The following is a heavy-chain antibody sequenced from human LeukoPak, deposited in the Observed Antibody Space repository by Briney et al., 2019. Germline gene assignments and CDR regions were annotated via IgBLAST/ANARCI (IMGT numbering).Heavy chain of an antibody. Sequence: GGSLRLSCAASGFTFSSYSMNWVRQAPGKGLEWVSSISSSSSYIYYADSVKSRFTISRDNAKNSLYLQMNSLRAEDTAVYYCARGELTTVTSYYYYGMDVWGQGTTVTVSS. CDR2: ISSSSSYI. CDR3: ARGELTTVTSYYYYGMDV. CDR1: GFTFSSYS. V-gene: IGHV3-21*01. J-gene: IGHJ6*02. D-gene: IGHD4-17*01.